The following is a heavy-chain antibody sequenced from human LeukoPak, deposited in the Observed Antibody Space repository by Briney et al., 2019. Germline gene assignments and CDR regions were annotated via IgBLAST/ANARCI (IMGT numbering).Heavy chain of an antibody. Sequence: ASVKLSCKASGYTFTSYDINWVRQATGQGPEWMGWMNPNSGNTGYAQQFQGRVTMTRTTSTSTAYMELSSLRSDDTTVYYCARGWFGQLLQDYWGQGTLVTVSS. CDR2: MNPNSGNT. D-gene: IGHD3-10*01. CDR3: ARGWFGQLLQDY. V-gene: IGHV1-8*01. J-gene: IGHJ4*02. CDR1: GYTFTSYD.